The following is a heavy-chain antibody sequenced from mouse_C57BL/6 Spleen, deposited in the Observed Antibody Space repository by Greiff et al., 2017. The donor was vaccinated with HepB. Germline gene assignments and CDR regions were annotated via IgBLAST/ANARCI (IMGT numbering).Heavy chain of an antibody. V-gene: IGHV1-18*01. J-gene: IGHJ2*01. CDR2: INPNNGGT. CDR3: ERYRLGRYYFDY. CDR1: GYTFTDYN. D-gene: IGHD4-1*01. Sequence: EVQLQQSGPELVKPGASVKIPCKASGYTFTDYNMDWVKQSHGKSLEWIGDINPNNGGTIYNQKFKGKATLTVDKSSSTAYMELRSLTSEDTAVYYCERYRLGRYYFDYWGQGTTLTVSS.